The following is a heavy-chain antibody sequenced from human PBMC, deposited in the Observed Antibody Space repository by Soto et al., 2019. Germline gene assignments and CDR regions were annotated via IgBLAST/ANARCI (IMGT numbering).Heavy chain of an antibody. Sequence: GGSLRLSCAATGFTFSSYWMHWVRQAPGKGLVWVSRINSDGSSRTYADSVKGRFTISRDNAKNTLYMQMNSLRAEDSAVYYCAREPVGVTHYDYWGQGTLVTVSS. V-gene: IGHV3-74*03. J-gene: IGHJ4*02. D-gene: IGHD1-26*01. CDR1: GFTFSSYW. CDR2: INSDGSSR. CDR3: AREPVGVTHYDY.